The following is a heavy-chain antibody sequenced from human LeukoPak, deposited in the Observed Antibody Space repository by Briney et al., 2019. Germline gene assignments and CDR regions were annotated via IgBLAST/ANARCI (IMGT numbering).Heavy chain of an antibody. V-gene: IGHV3-66*01. Sequence: GGSLRLSCAASGFTVSSNYMSWVRQAPGKGLEWVSVIYSGGSTYYADSVKGRFTISRDNSKNTLYLQMNSLRAEDTAVYYCAREGGYDILTGYPHNWFDPWGQGTLVTVSS. D-gene: IGHD3-9*01. CDR3: AREGGYDILTGYPHNWFDP. CDR2: IYSGGST. J-gene: IGHJ5*02. CDR1: GFTVSSNY.